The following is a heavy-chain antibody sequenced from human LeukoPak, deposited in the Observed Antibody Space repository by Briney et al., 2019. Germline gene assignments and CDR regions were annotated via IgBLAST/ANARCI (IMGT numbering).Heavy chain of an antibody. D-gene: IGHD4-4*01. CDR3: ARDSDDYSNYVPTLYYYYGMDV. Sequence: GGSLRLSCSASGFTFTSSAMTWVRQLPGKGLDWVSTISDSGDSTYYADSVKGRFTISKDNTKNRLSLQMSGLRAEDTAVYYCARDSDDYSNYVPTLYYYYGMDVWGQGTTVTVSS. CDR2: ISDSGDST. V-gene: IGHV3-23*01. J-gene: IGHJ6*02. CDR1: GFTFTSSA.